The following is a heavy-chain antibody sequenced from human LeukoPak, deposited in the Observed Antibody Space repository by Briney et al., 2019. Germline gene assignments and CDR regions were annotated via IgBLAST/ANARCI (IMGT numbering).Heavy chain of an antibody. CDR2: IYYSAST. V-gene: IGHV4-59*01. CDR3: AGGIAVAGIPS. Sequence: SETLSLTCTVSGGSISSYYWSWIRQPPGQGLEWIGYIYYSASTNYNPSLKSRVTISVDTSKNQFSLKLSSVTAADTAVYYWAGGIAVAGIPSWGQGTLVTVSS. J-gene: IGHJ5*02. D-gene: IGHD6-19*01. CDR1: GGSISSYY.